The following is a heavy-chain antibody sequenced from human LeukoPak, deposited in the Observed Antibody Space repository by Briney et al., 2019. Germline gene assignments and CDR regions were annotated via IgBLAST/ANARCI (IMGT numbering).Heavy chain of an antibody. Sequence: GRSLRLSCAASGFTFSSHEMHCVRQAPGKGLEWVAVISYDGSTKFYADSVKGRFTISRDNSKLYLQMNSLRAEDTAVYFCARDHGSGSYFFDYWGQGTQVTVSA. D-gene: IGHD3-10*01. V-gene: IGHV3-30-3*01. CDR3: ARDHGSGSYFFDY. J-gene: IGHJ4*02. CDR1: GFTFSSHE. CDR2: ISYDGSTK.